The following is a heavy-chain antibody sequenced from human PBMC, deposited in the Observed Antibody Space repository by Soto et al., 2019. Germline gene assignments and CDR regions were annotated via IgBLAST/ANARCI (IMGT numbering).Heavy chain of an antibody. CDR3: ARLSIMTETLNWFDP. Sequence: SETLSLTCAVSGGSITSNNWWSWVRQSPDKGLEWIGEIYHSGSTTYNPSLKSRATISIDKSKNQFSLYLISVTAADTAVYYCARLSIMTETLNWFDPWGQGILVTVSS. CDR2: IYHSGST. V-gene: IGHV4-4*02. J-gene: IGHJ5*02. D-gene: IGHD3-9*01. CDR1: GGSITSNNW.